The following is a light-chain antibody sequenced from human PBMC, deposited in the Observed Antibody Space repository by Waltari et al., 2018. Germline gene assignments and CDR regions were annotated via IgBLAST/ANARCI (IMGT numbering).Light chain of an antibody. V-gene: IGLV2-8*01. J-gene: IGLJ1*01. CDR3: SSYAGSNNLGV. CDR1: SSDVGGYNY. CDR2: EVS. Sequence: SALTQPPSASGSPGQSVTISCTGTSSDVGGYNYVSWYQHHPGKAPKLMFYEVSKRPSGVPDRFSGSKSGNTASLTVSGLQAEDEADYYCSSYAGSNNLGVFGTGTKVTVL.